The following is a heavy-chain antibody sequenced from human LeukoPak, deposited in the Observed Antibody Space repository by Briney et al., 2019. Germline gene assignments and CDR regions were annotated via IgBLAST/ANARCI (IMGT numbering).Heavy chain of an antibody. V-gene: IGHV1-69*13. CDR2: IIPIFGTA. CDR3: GRRGDSSGSFDLDY. D-gene: IGHD6-19*01. J-gene: IGHJ4*02. CDR1: GGTFSSYA. Sequence: GASVKVPCKASGGTFSSYAISWVRQAPGQGLEWMGGIIPIFGTANYAQKFQGRVTITADESTSTAYMELRSLRSEDTAVYYCGRRGDSSGSFDLDYWGQGTLVTVSS.